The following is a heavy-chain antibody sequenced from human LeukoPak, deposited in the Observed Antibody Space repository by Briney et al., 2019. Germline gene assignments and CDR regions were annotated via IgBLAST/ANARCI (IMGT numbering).Heavy chain of an antibody. CDR2: INHSGST. J-gene: IGHJ4*02. D-gene: IGHD3-10*01. V-gene: IGHV4-34*01. CDR1: GGSFSGYY. Sequence: SETLSLTCAVYGGSFSGYYWSWIRQPPGKGLEWIGEINHSGSTNYNPSLKSRVTISVDTSKNQFSLKLSSVTAADTAVYYCARDKYGSGSYSWSKRLDSWGQGTLVTVSS. CDR3: ARDKYGSGSYSWSKRLDS.